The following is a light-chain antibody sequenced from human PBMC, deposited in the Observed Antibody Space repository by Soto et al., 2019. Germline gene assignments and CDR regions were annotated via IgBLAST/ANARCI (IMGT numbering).Light chain of an antibody. CDR2: GAS. Sequence: DIVLPQSPGTLSLSPGERATLSCRASQSVASTYLAWYQQKPGQPPRLLIYGASSRATGIPDRFSGIVSGTDFTLSISRLEPEDFAVYYCQQYRNSPYTFGQGTKLEIK. J-gene: IGKJ2*01. CDR1: QSVASTY. V-gene: IGKV3-20*01. CDR3: QQYRNSPYT.